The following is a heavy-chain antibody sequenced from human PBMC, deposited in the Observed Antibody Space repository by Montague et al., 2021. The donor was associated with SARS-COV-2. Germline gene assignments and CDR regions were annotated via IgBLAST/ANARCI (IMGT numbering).Heavy chain of an antibody. J-gene: IGHJ6*02. D-gene: IGHD1-1*01. CDR2: TYYRSKWYN. V-gene: IGHV6-1*01. Sequence: CAISGDSVSSNSVARSWIRQSPSRGLEWLGRTYYRSKWYNDYAVSVRGRVTINPDTSKNQFSLQLNSVTPEDTAIYYCTSGREGNYNVMDVWGQGTTVTVSS. CDR3: TSGREGNYNVMDV. CDR1: GDSVSSNSVA.